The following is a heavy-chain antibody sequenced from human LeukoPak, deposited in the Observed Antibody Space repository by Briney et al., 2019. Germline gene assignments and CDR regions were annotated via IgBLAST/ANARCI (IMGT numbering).Heavy chain of an antibody. D-gene: IGHD6-13*01. J-gene: IGHJ4*02. CDR1: GGSISSYY. V-gene: IGHV4-59*08. CDR3: ARHNYSSSWYFDY. Sequence: SETLSLTCTVSGGSISSYYWSWIRQPPGKGLEWIGYIYYSGSTNYNPSLKSRVTISVDTSKNQFSLKLSSVTAADTAVYYCARHNYSSSWYFDYWGQGTLVTVSS. CDR2: IYYSGST.